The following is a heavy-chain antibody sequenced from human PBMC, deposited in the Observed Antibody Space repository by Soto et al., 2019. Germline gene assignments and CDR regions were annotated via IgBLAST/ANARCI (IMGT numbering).Heavy chain of an antibody. V-gene: IGHV3-33*01. CDR1: GFPFSSYG. J-gene: IGHJ4*02. CDR2: IWYDGSNK. Sequence: QVQLVESGGGVVQPGRSLRLSCAASGFPFSSYGMHWVRQAPGKGLEWVAVIWYDGSNKDYADSVKGRFTISRDNSKNTLYLQMNSLRADDTAVYYCASSINWGQGTLVTFSS. CDR3: ASSIN.